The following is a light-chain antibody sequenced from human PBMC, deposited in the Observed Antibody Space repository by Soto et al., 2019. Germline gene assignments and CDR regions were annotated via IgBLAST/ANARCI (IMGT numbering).Light chain of an antibody. CDR1: SNDVGHSSL. Sequence: QYALTQPPSASGSPGQSVTISCTGNSNDVGHSSLISWYPQHPGKGPKLLIYEVSKRPSGVPDRCSGAKSGNKASLRVSGRQEEEEADDFCNAPADNGKHVFGAGTKLTVL. V-gene: IGLV2-8*01. CDR3: NAPADNGKHV. CDR2: EVS. J-gene: IGLJ1*01.